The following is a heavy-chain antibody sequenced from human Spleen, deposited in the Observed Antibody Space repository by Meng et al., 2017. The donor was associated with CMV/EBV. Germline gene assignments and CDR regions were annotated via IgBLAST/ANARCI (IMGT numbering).Heavy chain of an antibody. J-gene: IGHJ4*02. Sequence: SGGSISSSNWWSWVRQPPGKGLEWIGEIYHSGSTNYNPSLKSRVTISVDKSKNQFSLKLSSVTAADTAVYYCARGGGCGGDYYWHDYWGQGTLVTVSS. CDR1: GGSISSSNW. V-gene: IGHV4-4*02. D-gene: IGHD2-21*01. CDR3: ARGGGCGGDYYWHDY. CDR2: IYHSGST.